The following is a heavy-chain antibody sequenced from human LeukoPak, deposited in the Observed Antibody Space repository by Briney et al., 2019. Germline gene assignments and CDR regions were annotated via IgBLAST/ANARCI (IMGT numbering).Heavy chain of an antibody. CDR2: IYHSGST. V-gene: IGHV4-38-2*02. Sequence: PSETLSLTCTVSGYSISSGYYWGWIRQPPGKGLEWIGSIYHSGSTYYNPSLKSRVTISVDTSKNQFSLKLSSVTAADTAVYYCARVNYDFWSGYYCLLDYWGQGTLVTVSS. CDR1: GYSISSGYY. CDR3: ARVNYDFWSGYYCLLDY. J-gene: IGHJ4*02. D-gene: IGHD3-3*01.